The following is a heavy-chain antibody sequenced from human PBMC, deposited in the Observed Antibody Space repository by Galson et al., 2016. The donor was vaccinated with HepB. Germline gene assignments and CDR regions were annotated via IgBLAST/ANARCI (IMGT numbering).Heavy chain of an antibody. D-gene: IGHD6-13*01. J-gene: IGHJ4*02. CDR2: IYFRGKT. Sequence: LSLTCTVSGGSISNSDYFWGWIRQSPGKGLEWIGSIYFRGKTSYTPSLESRVTISVDTSKNQFSLQLSSATATDSAVYYCARQLSEGSNWFKRLHDFDLWGQGILVTVSS. CDR3: ARQLSEGSNWFKRLHDFDL. V-gene: IGHV4-39*01. CDR1: GGSISNSDYF.